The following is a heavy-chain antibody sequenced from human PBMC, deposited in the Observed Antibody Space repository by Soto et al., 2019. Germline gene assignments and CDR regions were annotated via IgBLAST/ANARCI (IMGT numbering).Heavy chain of an antibody. J-gene: IGHJ6*02. CDR1: GGSISSGGYY. Sequence: SETLSLTCTVSGGSISSGGYYWSWIRQHPGKGLEWIGYIYYSGSTYYNPSLKSRVTISVDTSKNQFSLKLSSVTAADTAVYYCARDRFGELFHGMDVWGQGTKVTFSS. CDR3: ARDRFGELFHGMDV. D-gene: IGHD3-10*01. CDR2: IYYSGST. V-gene: IGHV4-31*03.